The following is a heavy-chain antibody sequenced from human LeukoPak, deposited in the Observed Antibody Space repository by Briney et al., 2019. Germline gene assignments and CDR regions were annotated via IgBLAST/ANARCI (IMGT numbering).Heavy chain of an antibody. Sequence: EGSLRLSCAVSGITLSNYGMSWVRQAPGKGLEWVAGISGSGGSTNYADSVKGRFTISRDNPKNTLYLQMNSLTVEDTAVYFCAKRGVVIRVILVGFHKEAYYFDSWGQGALVTVSS. CDR1: GITLSNYG. D-gene: IGHD3-22*01. CDR2: ISGSGGST. CDR3: AKRGVVIRVILVGFHKEAYYFDS. J-gene: IGHJ4*02. V-gene: IGHV3-23*01.